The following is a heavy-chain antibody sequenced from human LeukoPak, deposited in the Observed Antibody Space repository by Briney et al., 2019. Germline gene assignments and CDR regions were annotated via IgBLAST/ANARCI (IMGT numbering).Heavy chain of an antibody. J-gene: IGHJ5*02. V-gene: IGHV4-4*07. CDR2: IYTSGNT. D-gene: IGHD3-10*01. CDR1: GGSISSYY. Sequence: SETLSLTCTVSGGSISSYYWSWIRQPAGKGLEWIGRIYTSGNTNYNPSLKSRVTMSVETSKNQFSLKLKSVTAADTAVYYCARGGYYGSGNDFRFDPWGQGTLVTVSS. CDR3: ARGGYYGSGNDFRFDP.